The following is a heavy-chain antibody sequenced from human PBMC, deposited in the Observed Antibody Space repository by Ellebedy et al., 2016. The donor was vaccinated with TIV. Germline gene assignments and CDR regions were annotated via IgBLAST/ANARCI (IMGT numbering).Heavy chain of an antibody. CDR3: AQADSASFDF. CDR1: GFTFSSYE. Sequence: GESLKISCAASGFTFSSYEITWVRQAPGKGLEWLSYISGSGSTIYYADSVKGRFTISRDNSKDTLYLQMNSLRAEDTAVYYCAQADSASFDFWGQGTLVTVSS. J-gene: IGHJ4*02. CDR2: ISGSGSTI. D-gene: IGHD3-10*01. V-gene: IGHV3-48*03.